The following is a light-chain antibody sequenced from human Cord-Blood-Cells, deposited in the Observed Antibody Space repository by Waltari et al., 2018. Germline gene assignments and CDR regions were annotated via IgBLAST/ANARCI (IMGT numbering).Light chain of an antibody. Sequence: SSELTPDPAVSVALGQTVRITCQGDSLRSDYASWYQQKPGQAPVLVLYGKNNRPSGIPDRFSGSSSGNTASLTITGAQAEDEADYYCNSRDSSGNHVVFGGGTKLTVL. CDR3: NSRDSSGNHVV. CDR2: GKN. V-gene: IGLV3-19*01. J-gene: IGLJ2*01. CDR1: SLRSDY.